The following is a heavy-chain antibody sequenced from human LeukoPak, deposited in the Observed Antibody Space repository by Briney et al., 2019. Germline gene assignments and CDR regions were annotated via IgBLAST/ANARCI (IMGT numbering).Heavy chain of an antibody. CDR2: IYYSGSA. CDR3: ARREYYYDSSGYRDAFDI. D-gene: IGHD3-22*01. J-gene: IGHJ3*02. V-gene: IGHV4-59*08. Sequence: PSETLSLTCTVSGGSISSYYWSWIRQPPGKGLEWIGYIYYSGSANYNPSLKSRVTISVDTSKNQFSLKLSSVTAADTAVYYCARREYYYDSSGYRDAFDIWGQGTMVTVSS. CDR1: GGSISSYY.